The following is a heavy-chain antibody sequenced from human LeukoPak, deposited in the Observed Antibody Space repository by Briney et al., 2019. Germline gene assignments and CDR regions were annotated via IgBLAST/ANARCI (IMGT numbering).Heavy chain of an antibody. CDR3: TTGDVVVPAAKGIDY. V-gene: IGHV3-15*01. CDR1: RFTFSNAW. D-gene: IGHD2-2*01. J-gene: IGHJ4*02. Sequence: GGSLRLSCAASRFTFSNAWMSWVRQAPGKGLEWVGRIKSKTDGGTTDYAAPVKGRFTISRDDSKNTLYLQMNSLKTEDTAVYYCTTGDVVVPAAKGIDYWGQGTLVTVSS. CDR2: IKSKTDGGTT.